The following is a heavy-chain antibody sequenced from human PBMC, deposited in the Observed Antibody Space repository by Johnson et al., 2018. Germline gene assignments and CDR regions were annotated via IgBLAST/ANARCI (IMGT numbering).Heavy chain of an antibody. CDR3: ARDVPDRSGYSFQH. Sequence: VQLVQSGGGLVKPGGSLRLSCAASGFTFSSYSMNWVRQAPGKGLEWVSSISSSSSYIYYADSVKGRFTISRDNAKDSRSLQMNSLSAEDTAVYYGARDVPDRSGYSFQHWGQVTLVTVSS. V-gene: IGHV3-21*01. CDR2: ISSSSSYI. CDR1: GFTFSSYS. D-gene: IGHD3-22*01. J-gene: IGHJ1*01.